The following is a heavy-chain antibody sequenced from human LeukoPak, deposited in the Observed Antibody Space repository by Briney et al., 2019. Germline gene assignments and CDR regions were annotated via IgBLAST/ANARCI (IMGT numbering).Heavy chain of an antibody. CDR1: GFTFSSYA. CDR2: ISGGGGST. Sequence: GSLRLSCAASGFTFSSYAMSWVRQAPGKGLEWVSVISGGGGSTYYADSVKGRFTLSRDNSKNTLYLQMNSLRAEDTAVYYCAKEIYGDSTGGRFQQWGQGTLVTVSS. D-gene: IGHD4-17*01. CDR3: AKEIYGDSTGGRFQQ. J-gene: IGHJ1*01. V-gene: IGHV3-23*01.